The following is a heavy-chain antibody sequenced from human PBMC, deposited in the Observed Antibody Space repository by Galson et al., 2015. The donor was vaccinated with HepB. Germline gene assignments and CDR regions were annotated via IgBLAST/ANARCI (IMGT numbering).Heavy chain of an antibody. Sequence: SVKVSCKASGGTFSSYAISRLRPAAGQGLEWMGGIIPISDTENYAQKFQGRVTITADESTSTAYMELSSLRSEDAAVYYCARTIIAAAGTFVWFDPWGQGTLVTVSS. CDR2: IIPISDTE. CDR3: ARTIIAAAGTFVWFDP. CDR1: GGTFSSYA. V-gene: IGHV1-69*13. J-gene: IGHJ5*02. D-gene: IGHD6-13*01.